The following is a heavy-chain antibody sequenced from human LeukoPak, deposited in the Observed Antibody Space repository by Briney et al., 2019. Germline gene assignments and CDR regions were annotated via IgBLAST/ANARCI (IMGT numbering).Heavy chain of an antibody. Sequence: GGSLRLSCAASGFTFSSYSMNWVRQAPGKGLEWISYISSSTSTIYYADSVKGRFTISRDNAKNSLYLQMNSLRDEDTAVYYRARAQYYDSSGYYYEDYFQHWGQGTLVTVSS. CDR3: ARAQYYDSSGYYYEDYFQH. J-gene: IGHJ1*01. CDR2: ISSSTSTI. D-gene: IGHD3-22*01. CDR1: GFTFSSYS. V-gene: IGHV3-48*02.